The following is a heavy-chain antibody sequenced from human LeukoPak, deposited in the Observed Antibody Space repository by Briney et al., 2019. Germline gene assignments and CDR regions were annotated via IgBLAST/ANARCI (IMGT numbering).Heavy chain of an antibody. V-gene: IGHV3-74*01. CDR2: INGDGTTT. J-gene: IGHJ4*02. D-gene: IGHD2-2*01. Sequence: PGGSLRLSCAVSGITFSDHWMHWVRQAPEKGRVWGSRINGDGTTTDYADSVKGRFIISRDNAKSTLYLQMNSLRTDDTAMYYCAAKGGYQLPGGPFDYWGRGTLVTVSS. CDR1: GITFSDHW. CDR3: AAKGGYQLPGGPFDY.